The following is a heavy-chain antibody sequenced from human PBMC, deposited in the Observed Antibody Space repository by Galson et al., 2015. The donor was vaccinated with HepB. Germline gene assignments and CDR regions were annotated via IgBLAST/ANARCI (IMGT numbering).Heavy chain of an antibody. CDR2: IDSRSNYI. J-gene: IGHJ4*02. CDR1: GFTFSSYF. D-gene: IGHD3-3*01. V-gene: IGHV3-21*01. CDR3: ARDKDDFWNGRLFDS. Sequence: SLRLSCAASGFTFSSYFMNWVRQAPGKGLEWVSSIDSRSNYIYYSDSVKGRFTMSRDNAKNPLYLHMNSLKAEDTAIYYCARDKDDFWNGRLFDSWGPGTLVTVSS.